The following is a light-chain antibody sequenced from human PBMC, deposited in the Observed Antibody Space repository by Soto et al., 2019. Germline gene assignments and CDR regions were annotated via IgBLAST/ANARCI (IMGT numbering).Light chain of an antibody. Sequence: EIVLTQSPATLPLSPGERATLSCRASQSVSSYLAWYQQKPGQAPRLLIHDSSNMATGIPAMFSGSGSGTDCTLTISSLAREEFEVYDCQQRSNWPTFGQGARLVI. CDR2: DSS. V-gene: IGKV3-11*01. CDR1: QSVSSY. J-gene: IGKJ5*01. CDR3: QQRSNWPT.